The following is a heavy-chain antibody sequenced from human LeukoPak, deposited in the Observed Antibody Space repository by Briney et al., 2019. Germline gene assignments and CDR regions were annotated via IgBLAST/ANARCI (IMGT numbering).Heavy chain of an antibody. CDR2: ISSSGTTV. D-gene: IGHD1-26*01. CDR1: GFTFSSYE. J-gene: IGHJ4*02. V-gene: IGHV3-48*03. Sequence: GGSLRLSCAASGFTFSSYEMNWVRQAPGKGLDWVSYISSSGTTVYYADSVEGRFTISRDNAKSSLYLHMHSLRADDTAVYYCARQIVGATGLDYWGQGTLVTVSS. CDR3: ARQIVGATGLDY.